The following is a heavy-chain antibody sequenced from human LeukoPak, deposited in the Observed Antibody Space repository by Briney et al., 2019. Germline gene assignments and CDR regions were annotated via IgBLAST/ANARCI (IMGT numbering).Heavy chain of an antibody. CDR1: GYTFTGYY. V-gene: IGHV1-2*02. CDR3: ARDGMDTEAVAYCGGDCYS. J-gene: IGHJ5*02. CDR2: INPNSGGT. Sequence: GASVKVSCKASGYTFTGYYMHWVRQAPGQGLEWMGWINPNSGGTNYAQKFQGRVTMTRDTSISTAYMELSRLRSDDTAVYYCARDGMDTEAVAYCGGDCYSWGQGALVTVSS. D-gene: IGHD2-21*01.